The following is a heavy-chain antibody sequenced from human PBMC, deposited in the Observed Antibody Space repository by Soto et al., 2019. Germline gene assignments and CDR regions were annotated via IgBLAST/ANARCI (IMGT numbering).Heavy chain of an antibody. D-gene: IGHD7-27*01. CDR1: GFTFSSYA. V-gene: IGHV3-30-3*01. Sequence: QVQLVESGGGVVQPGRSLRLSCAASGFTFSSYAMHWVRQAPGKGLEWVAVISYDGSNKYYADSVKGRFTISRDNSNNTLYLQMNSLRAEDTSVYYCARYLLGKFDYWGQGTLVTVSS. J-gene: IGHJ4*02. CDR3: ARYLLGKFDY. CDR2: ISYDGSNK.